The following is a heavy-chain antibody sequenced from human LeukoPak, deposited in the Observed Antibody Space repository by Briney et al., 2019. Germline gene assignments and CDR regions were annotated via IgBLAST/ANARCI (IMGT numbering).Heavy chain of an antibody. Sequence: ASVKVSCKASGYTFTSYAMHWVRQAPGQRLEWMGLINAGNGNTKYSQKFQGRVTITRDTSASTAYMELSSLRSEDTAVYYCARDVVVVPAVKRYYYYGMDAWGKGTTVTVSS. D-gene: IGHD2-2*01. CDR2: INAGNGNT. CDR3: ARDVVVVPAVKRYYYYGMDA. J-gene: IGHJ6*04. CDR1: GYTFTSYA. V-gene: IGHV1-3*01.